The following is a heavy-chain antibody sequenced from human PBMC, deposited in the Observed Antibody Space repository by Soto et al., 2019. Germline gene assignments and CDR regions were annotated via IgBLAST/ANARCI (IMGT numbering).Heavy chain of an antibody. CDR1: GFTFSHAW. CDR3: SVVKRWNQYSASGYWFDP. Sequence: EMHLVDSGGGLVKPGGSLRLSCAASGFTFSHAWMSWVRQAPGKGLEWVGRIKSRADGGTKDYGAPGRGRFTISRDDSENMLYVQMISLKTEDAAVYYCSVVKRWNQYSASGYWFDPWGPGTLVTVSS. V-gene: IGHV3-15*01. D-gene: IGHD1-26*01. CDR2: IKSRADGGTK. J-gene: IGHJ5*02.